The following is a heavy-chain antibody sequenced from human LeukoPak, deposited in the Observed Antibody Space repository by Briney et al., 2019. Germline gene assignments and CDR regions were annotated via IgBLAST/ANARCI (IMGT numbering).Heavy chain of an antibody. D-gene: IGHD3-22*01. J-gene: IGHJ4*02. CDR2: IIPIFGTA. Sequence: GASVKVSCKASGGTFSSYAISWVRQAPGQGLERMGGIIPIFGTANYAQKFQGRVTITADESTSTAYMELSSLRSEDTAVYYCARNPDSSGYLRLLYWGQGTLVTVSS. CDR1: GGTFSSYA. CDR3: ARNPDSSGYLRLLY. V-gene: IGHV1-69*13.